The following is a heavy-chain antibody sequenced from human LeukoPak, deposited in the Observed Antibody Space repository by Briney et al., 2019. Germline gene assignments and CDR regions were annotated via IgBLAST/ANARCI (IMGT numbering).Heavy chain of an antibody. CDR2: ISTSGSDT. Sequence: GGSLRLSCAASGFTFENFDMHWVRQAPGKGLEWVSAISTSGSDTYYADSVKGRFTISRDNSKSTLFLQMNSLRAEDTAVYYCAKGRSGAYGGIFDYWGQGTLVTVSS. CDR1: GFTFENFD. V-gene: IGHV3-23*01. D-gene: IGHD4-17*01. J-gene: IGHJ4*02. CDR3: AKGRSGAYGGIFDY.